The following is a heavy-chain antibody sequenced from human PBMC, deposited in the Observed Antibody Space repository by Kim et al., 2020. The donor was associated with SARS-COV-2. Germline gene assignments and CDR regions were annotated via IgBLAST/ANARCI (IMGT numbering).Heavy chain of an antibody. CDR3: ARFIYSSSVYFDY. J-gene: IGHJ4*02. CDR1: GGSISSYY. CDR2: ICYSGST. D-gene: IGHD6-6*01. Sequence: SETLSLTCTVSGGSISSYYWSWIRQPPGKGLEWIGDICYSGSTKYNPSLKSRGTISVDTSKNQFSLKLSSVTAADTAVYYCARFIYSSSVYFDYWGQGTLVTVSS. V-gene: IGHV4-59*01.